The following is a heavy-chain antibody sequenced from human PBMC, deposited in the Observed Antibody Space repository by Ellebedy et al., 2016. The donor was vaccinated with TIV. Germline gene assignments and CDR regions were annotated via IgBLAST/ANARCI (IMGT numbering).Heavy chain of an antibody. Sequence: GGSLRLXXAASGFTFSSYAMSWVRQAPGKGLEWVSAISGSGGSTYYADSVKGRFTISRDNSKNTLYLQMNSLRAEDTAVYYCALGGSGSHYYYGMDVWGQGTTVTVSS. CDR1: GFTFSSYA. CDR2: ISGSGGST. J-gene: IGHJ6*02. V-gene: IGHV3-23*01. CDR3: ALGGSGSHYYYGMDV. D-gene: IGHD6-19*01.